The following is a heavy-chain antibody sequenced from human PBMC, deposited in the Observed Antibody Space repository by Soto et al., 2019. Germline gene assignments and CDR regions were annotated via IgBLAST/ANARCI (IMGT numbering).Heavy chain of an antibody. CDR1: GGSISSYY. J-gene: IGHJ4*02. CDR3: ARHPTYDFWSGYTPTAFDY. V-gene: IGHV4-59*08. CDR2: IYYSGST. D-gene: IGHD3-3*01. Sequence: QVQLQESGPGLVKPSETLSLTCTVSGGSISSYYWSWIRQPPGKGLEWIGYIYYSGSTNYNPSLKSRVTISVDTSKNQFYLKLSSVTAADTAVYYCARHPTYDFWSGYTPTAFDYWGQGTLVTVSS.